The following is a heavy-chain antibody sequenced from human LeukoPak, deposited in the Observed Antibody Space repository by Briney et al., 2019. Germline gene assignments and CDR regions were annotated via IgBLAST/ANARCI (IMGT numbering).Heavy chain of an antibody. D-gene: IGHD5-24*01. V-gene: IGHV5-51*01. J-gene: IGHJ4*02. CDR1: GYTFAIYW. Sequence: PGESLKISCKGSGYTFAIYWIAWVRQMPGKGLEWMGIIYPGDSDTRYSPSFQGQVTIPADKSISTAYLQWSSLKASDTAMYYCARARGMAFDYWGQGTLVTVSS. CDR3: ARARGMAFDY. CDR2: IYPGDSDT.